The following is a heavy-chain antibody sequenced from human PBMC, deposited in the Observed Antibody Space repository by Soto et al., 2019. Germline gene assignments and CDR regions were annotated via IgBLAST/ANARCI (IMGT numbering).Heavy chain of an antibody. J-gene: IGHJ4*02. V-gene: IGHV4-4*02. Sequence: QVQLQESGPGLVKPSGTLSLTCAVSGGSISSSNWWSWVRQPPGKGLEWIGEIYHSGNTNYNPSLNSRVRLAVDKSRNQFSLKLSSVTAADTAVYYCARRWGEGRVDYWGQGTLVTVSS. D-gene: IGHD3-16*01. CDR2: IYHSGNT. CDR1: GGSISSSNW. CDR3: ARRWGEGRVDY.